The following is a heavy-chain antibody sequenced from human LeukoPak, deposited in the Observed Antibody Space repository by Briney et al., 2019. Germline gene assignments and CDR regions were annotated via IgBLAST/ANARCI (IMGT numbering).Heavy chain of an antibody. J-gene: IGHJ4*02. V-gene: IGHV3-48*04. CDR2: ISGTSGTI. D-gene: IGHD3-22*01. Sequence: GGSRRLSCAASGFTFNTYSMNWVRQAPGQGLEGLSYISGTSGTIYYADSVKGRFTISRDNARKSLYLQMNSLRVEDTAVYYCARTLLNYDPYYLDHWGQGALVIVSS. CDR3: ARTLLNYDPYYLDH. CDR1: GFTFNTYS.